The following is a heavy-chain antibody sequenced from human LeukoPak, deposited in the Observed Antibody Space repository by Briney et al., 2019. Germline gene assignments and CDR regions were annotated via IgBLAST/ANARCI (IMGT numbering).Heavy chain of an antibody. D-gene: IGHD6-13*01. Sequence: ASVKVSCKASGYTFTSYDINWVRQATGQGLEWMGWMNPNSGNTGYAQKFQGRVTITRNTSISTAYMELSSLRSEDTAVYYCAREESSSDGNWFDPWGQGTLVTVSS. V-gene: IGHV1-8*03. CDR3: AREESSSDGNWFDP. CDR1: GYTFTSYD. J-gene: IGHJ5*02. CDR2: MNPNSGNT.